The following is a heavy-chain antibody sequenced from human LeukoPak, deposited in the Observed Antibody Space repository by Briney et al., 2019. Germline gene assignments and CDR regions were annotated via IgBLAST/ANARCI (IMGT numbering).Heavy chain of an antibody. CDR2: IYYSGST. D-gene: IGHD2-2*01. V-gene: IGHV4-39*01. CDR1: GGSISSSSYY. Sequence: SETLSLTCTVSGGSISSSSYYRGWIRQPPGKGVEWVGSIYYSGSTYYNPSLKSRVTISVDTSKNQFPLKLSSWTAADTAVYYCPRRAYCSISSCSGDWYFDLWGRGTLVTVSS. J-gene: IGHJ2*01. CDR3: PRRAYCSISSCSGDWYFDL.